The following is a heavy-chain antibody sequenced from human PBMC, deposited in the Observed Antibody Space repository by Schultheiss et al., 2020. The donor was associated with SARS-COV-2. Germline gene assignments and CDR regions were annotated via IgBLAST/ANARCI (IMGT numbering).Heavy chain of an antibody. Sequence: GGSLRLSCEASGFTFNNYEMNWVRQAPGKGLEWVSYISSSGSIIYYADSVQGRFTISRDNAKNSLSLQMNSLRAEDTAVYYCSRHRSVDTAMYYYYYGMDVWGQGTTVTVSS. CDR2: ISSSGSII. D-gene: IGHD5-18*01. V-gene: IGHV3-48*03. J-gene: IGHJ6*02. CDR3: SRHRSVDTAMYYYYYGMDV. CDR1: GFTFNNYE.